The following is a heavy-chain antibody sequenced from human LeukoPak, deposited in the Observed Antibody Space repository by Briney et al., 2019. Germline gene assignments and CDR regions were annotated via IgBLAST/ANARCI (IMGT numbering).Heavy chain of an antibody. CDR2: ISTYNGNT. Sequence: ASVKVSCKASGYTFTGYYMHWVRQAPGQGLEWMGWISTYNGNTNYAQKVQGRVTMTTDTSTSTAYMELRSLRSDDTAVYYCARTTPNDYYYYYMDVWGKGTTVTVSS. V-gene: IGHV1-18*04. D-gene: IGHD4-17*01. J-gene: IGHJ6*03. CDR3: ARTTPNDYYYYYMDV. CDR1: GYTFTGYY.